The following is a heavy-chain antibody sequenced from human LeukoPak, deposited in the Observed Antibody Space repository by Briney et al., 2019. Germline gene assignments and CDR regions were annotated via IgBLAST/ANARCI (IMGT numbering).Heavy chain of an antibody. V-gene: IGHV3-48*03. CDR2: ISSSGSTI. CDR3: ARDLGYSSGWYLGPGYFDY. Sequence: PGGSLRLSCAASGFTFSSYEMNWVRQAPGKGLEWVSYISSSGSTIYYADSVKGRFTISRDNSKNTLYLQMNSLRAEDTAVYYCARDLGYSSGWYLGPGYFDYWGQGTLVTVSS. CDR1: GFTFSSYE. D-gene: IGHD6-19*01. J-gene: IGHJ4*02.